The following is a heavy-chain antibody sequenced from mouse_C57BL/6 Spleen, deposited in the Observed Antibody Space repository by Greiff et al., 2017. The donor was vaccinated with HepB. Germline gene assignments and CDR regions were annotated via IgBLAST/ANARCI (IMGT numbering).Heavy chain of an antibody. CDR3: AREPSLITTVVATNY. D-gene: IGHD1-1*01. V-gene: IGHV3-6*01. CDR1: GYSITSGYY. CDR2: ISYDGSN. J-gene: IGHJ2*01. Sequence: EVKLQESGPGLVKPSQSLSLTCSVTGYSITSGYYWNWIRQFPGNKLEWMGYISYDGSNNYNPSLKNRISITRDTSKNQFFLKLNSVTTEDTATYYCAREPSLITTVVATNYWGQGTTLTVSS.